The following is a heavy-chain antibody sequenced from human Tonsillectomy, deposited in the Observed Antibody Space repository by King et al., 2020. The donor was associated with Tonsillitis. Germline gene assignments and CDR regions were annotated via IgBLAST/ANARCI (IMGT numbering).Heavy chain of an antibody. Sequence: QLQESGPGLVKPSETLSLTCTVSGYSIRSGYYWGWIRQFPGKGLEWIGSISHIGSTFYNPSLKSRVSVSLDTSKNQFALKLTSVTAADTALFYCTREEASTNVDYWGQGVLVTVAS. J-gene: IGHJ4*02. CDR3: TREEASTNVDY. CDR1: GYSIRSGYY. D-gene: IGHD1-1*01. CDR2: ISHIGST. V-gene: IGHV4-38-2*02.